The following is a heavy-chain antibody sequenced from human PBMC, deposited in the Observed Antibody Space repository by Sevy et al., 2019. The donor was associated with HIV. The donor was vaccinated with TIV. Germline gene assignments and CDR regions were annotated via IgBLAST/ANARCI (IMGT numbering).Heavy chain of an antibody. CDR1: GFTFGNYW. CDR3: GREMISMVPGVPDAFDI. V-gene: IGHV3-74*01. CDR2: INNDGSNT. Sequence: GESLKISCAASGFTFGNYWMHWVRQAPGKGLVWISRINNDGSNTNYADSVKGGFTTSRDNAKNTLYLQMNSLRAEDTAVYYCGREMISMVPGVPDAFDIWGQGTMVTVSS. J-gene: IGHJ3*02. D-gene: IGHD3-10*01.